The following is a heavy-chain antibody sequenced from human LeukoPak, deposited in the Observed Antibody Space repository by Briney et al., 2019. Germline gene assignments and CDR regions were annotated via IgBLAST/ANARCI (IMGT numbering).Heavy chain of an antibody. J-gene: IGHJ4*02. CDR1: GFTFSSYW. CDR2: INSDGSST. Sequence: GGSLRLSCAASGFTFSSYWMHWVRQAPGKGLVWVSRINSDGSSTSYADSVKGRFTISRDNAKNTLYLQMNSLRAEDTAEYYCARPYGSGSSYYFDYWGQGTLVTVSS. V-gene: IGHV3-74*01. D-gene: IGHD3-10*01. CDR3: ARPYGSGSSYYFDY.